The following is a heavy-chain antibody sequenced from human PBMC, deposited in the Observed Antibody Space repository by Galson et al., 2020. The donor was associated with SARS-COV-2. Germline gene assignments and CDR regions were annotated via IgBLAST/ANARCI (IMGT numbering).Heavy chain of an antibody. CDR1: GVSVSSTSYY. CDR3: ARRIMTGVDAFDF. CDR2: MFSSGIT. V-gene: IGHV4-39*01. J-gene: IGHJ3*01. D-gene: IGHD3-3*01. Sequence: SETLSLTCTVSGVSVSSTSYYWGWVRQTPGKGLEWIGSMFSSGITYSSPSLTSRVTISVDKSQSQISLKLTSVTAADTAVYYCARRIMTGVDAFDFWGHGTMVTVSS.